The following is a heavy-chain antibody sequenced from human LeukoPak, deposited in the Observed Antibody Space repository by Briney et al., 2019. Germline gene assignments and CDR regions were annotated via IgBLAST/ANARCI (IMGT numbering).Heavy chain of an antibody. D-gene: IGHD3-16*01. CDR3: ARNLMGSISALAY. V-gene: IGHV3-21*01. Sequence: GRSLRLSWAAAGFTFSDFTLNWVRQAPGNGREWVSSIDGRSGFLQYDDSVMGRFTVSRDNAKRPLYLQLHSLRVEDTAVYSCARNLMGSISALAYWGQGTLVTVSS. CDR1: GFTFSDFT. CDR2: IDGRSGFL. J-gene: IGHJ4*02.